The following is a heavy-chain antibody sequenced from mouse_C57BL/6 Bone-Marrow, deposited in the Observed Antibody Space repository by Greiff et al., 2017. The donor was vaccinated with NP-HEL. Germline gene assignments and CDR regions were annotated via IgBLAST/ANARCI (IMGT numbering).Heavy chain of an antibody. Sequence: EVQGVESEAGLVQPGSSMKLSCTASGFTFSDSYMPWVRQVPDQGLEWVANINSDGSSTYYLDSLKSRFIFSIDNAKNILYLQMSSLKSEDTATYYCAREGGLRRRTYAMDYGGQGTSVTVSS. CDR3: AREGGLRRRTYAMDY. D-gene: IGHD2-4*01. CDR2: INSDGSST. CDR1: GFTFSDSY. J-gene: IGHJ4*01. V-gene: IGHV5-16*01.